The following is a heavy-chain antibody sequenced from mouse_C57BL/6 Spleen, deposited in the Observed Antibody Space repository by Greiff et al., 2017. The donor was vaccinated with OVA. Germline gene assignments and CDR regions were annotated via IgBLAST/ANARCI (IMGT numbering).Heavy chain of an antibody. V-gene: IGHV1-26*01. J-gene: IGHJ2*01. Sequence: EVQLQQSGPELVKPGASVKISCKASGYTFTDYYMNWVKQSHGKSLEWIGDINPNNGGTSYNQEFKGKATLTVDKSSSTAYMELRSLTSEDSAVYYCARFKGLDYFDYWGQGTTLTVSS. D-gene: IGHD3-3*01. CDR1: GYTFTDYY. CDR2: INPNNGGT. CDR3: ARFKGLDYFDY.